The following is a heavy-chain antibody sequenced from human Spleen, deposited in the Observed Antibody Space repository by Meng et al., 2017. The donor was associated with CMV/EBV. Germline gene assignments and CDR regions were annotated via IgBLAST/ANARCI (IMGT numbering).Heavy chain of an antibody. CDR1: SYSISSGYY. CDR2: FYYSGST. CDR3: ARALGYYDILTGHYIDALDI. V-gene: IGHV4-38-2*02. Sequence: SETLSLTCTVSSYSISSGYYWGWIRQPPGKGLEWIGSFYYSGSTYYNPSLKSRVTISVDTSKNQFSLKLTSVTAADTAVYYCARALGYYDILTGHYIDALDIWGQGTMVTVSS. D-gene: IGHD3-9*01. J-gene: IGHJ3*02.